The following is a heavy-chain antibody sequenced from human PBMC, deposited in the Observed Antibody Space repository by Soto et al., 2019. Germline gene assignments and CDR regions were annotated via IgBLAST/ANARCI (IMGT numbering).Heavy chain of an antibody. CDR2: IYHSGST. CDR1: GYSISSGYY. V-gene: IGHV4-38-2*01. Sequence: ETLSLTCAVSGYSISSGYYWGWIRQPPGKGLERIGSIYHSGSTYNNPSLKSRVTISVDTSKNQFSLKLSSVTAADTAVYYCARVGGYGMDVWGQGTTVTVSS. D-gene: IGHD3-10*01. J-gene: IGHJ6*02. CDR3: ARVGGYGMDV.